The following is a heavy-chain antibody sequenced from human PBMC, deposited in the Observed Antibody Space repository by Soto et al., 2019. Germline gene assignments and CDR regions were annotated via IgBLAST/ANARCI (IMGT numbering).Heavy chain of an antibody. V-gene: IGHV4-34*01. CDR3: ARDKSTGLFDY. J-gene: IGHJ4*02. CDR2: INHSGST. CDR1: GGSFSGYY. D-gene: IGHD2-8*02. Sequence: QVQLQQWGAGLLKPSETLSLTCAVYGGSFSGYYWTWIRQPPGTGLEWIGEINHSGSTNYNPSLKRXVTISVDTSKNQFSLKLTSVTAADTAVYYCARDKSTGLFDYWGQGTLVTVSS.